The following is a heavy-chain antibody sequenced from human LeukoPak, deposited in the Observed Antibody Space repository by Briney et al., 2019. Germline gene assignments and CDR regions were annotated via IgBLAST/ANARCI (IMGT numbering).Heavy chain of an antibody. D-gene: IGHD3-10*01. V-gene: IGHV3-33*01. CDR3: ARDLGNFDSGSSYFYD. CDR2: IWYDGSKK. Sequence: GGPLRLSCTASGFTFSNYGLLWVRKAAGKGLEWMTIIWYDGSKKYYGDSVKGRFTISRDDSKNTQFLQMNSLRAEDTAVYYCARDLGNFDSGSSYFYDWGQGVMVTFAS. CDR1: GFTFSNYG. J-gene: IGHJ4*02.